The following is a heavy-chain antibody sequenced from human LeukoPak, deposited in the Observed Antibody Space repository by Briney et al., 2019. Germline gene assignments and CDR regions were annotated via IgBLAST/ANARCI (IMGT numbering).Heavy chain of an antibody. Sequence: SETLSLTCTVSGVSISSYYWSWIRQPPGKGVEWVGYIYYSGSTNYSPSRKSRVTISVDTSKNQFSLKLSSVTAADTAVYYCARAAGQLWSPNYYYYGMDVWGQGTTVTVSS. CDR1: GVSISSYY. V-gene: IGHV4-59*08. D-gene: IGHD5-18*01. CDR2: IYYSGST. J-gene: IGHJ6*02. CDR3: ARAAGQLWSPNYYYYGMDV.